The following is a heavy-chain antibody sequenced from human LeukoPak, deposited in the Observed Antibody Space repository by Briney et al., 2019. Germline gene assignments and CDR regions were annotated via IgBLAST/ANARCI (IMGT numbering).Heavy chain of an antibody. CDR1: GYSISSGYY. Sequence: PTETLSLTCTASGYSISSGYYWGWIRQPPGKGLEWIGSIYHSGSTFYNPSLKSRVTISVDTSKNQFSLKLSSVTAADTAVYYCARDLVEMATANFDYWGQGTLVTVSS. D-gene: IGHD5-24*01. J-gene: IGHJ4*02. V-gene: IGHV4-38-2*02. CDR2: IYHSGST. CDR3: ARDLVEMATANFDY.